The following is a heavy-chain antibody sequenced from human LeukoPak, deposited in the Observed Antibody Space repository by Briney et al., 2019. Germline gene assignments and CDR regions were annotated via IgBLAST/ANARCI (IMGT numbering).Heavy chain of an antibody. J-gene: IGHJ4*02. CDR2: ISWNSGSI. V-gene: IGHV3-9*01. CDR1: GFTFDDYA. Sequence: GGSLRLSCAASGFTFDDYAMHWVRQAPGKGLEWVSGISWNSGSIGYADSVKGRFTISRDNAKNSLYLQMNSLRAEDTAVYYCARGRQQLYTGWGQGTLVTVSS. D-gene: IGHD6-13*01. CDR3: ARGRQQLYTG.